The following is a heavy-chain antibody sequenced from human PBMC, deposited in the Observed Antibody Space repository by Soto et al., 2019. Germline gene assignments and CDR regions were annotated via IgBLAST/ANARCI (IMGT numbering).Heavy chain of an antibody. Sequence: EVQLVESGGGSVQPGGSLRLSCAASGFTFRSHWMHWVRQARGTGLVWVSFINSDGSRTSYADSVKGRFTISRDNAKNTLYLQMNTLKPEDTAVYYCARGGCSATSCLDYWGQGTLVTVSP. CDR2: INSDGSRT. CDR1: GFTFRSHW. D-gene: IGHD2-2*01. CDR3: ARGGCSATSCLDY. J-gene: IGHJ4*02. V-gene: IGHV3-74*01.